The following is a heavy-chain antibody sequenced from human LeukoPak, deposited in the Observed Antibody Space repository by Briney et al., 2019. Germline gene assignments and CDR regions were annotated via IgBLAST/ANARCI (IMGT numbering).Heavy chain of an antibody. J-gene: IGHJ4*02. V-gene: IGHV1-69*05. CDR1: GGTFGSYA. Sequence: ASVKVSCKASGGTFGSYAISWVRQAPGQGLEWMGRIIPIFGTANYAQKFQGRVTITTDESTSTAYMELSSLRSEDTAVYYCARAGGYYDSSGYYPLDYWGQGTLVTVSS. CDR3: ARAGGYYDSSGYYPLDY. D-gene: IGHD3-22*01. CDR2: IIPIFGTA.